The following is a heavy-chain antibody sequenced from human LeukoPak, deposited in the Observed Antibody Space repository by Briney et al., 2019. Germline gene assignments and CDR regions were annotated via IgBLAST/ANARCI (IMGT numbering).Heavy chain of an antibody. CDR3: ARLAHMITFGGVIDGFDY. J-gene: IGHJ4*02. Sequence: SETLSLTCTVSGGSISSYYWSWIRQPPGKGLEWIGYIYYSGSTNYNPSLKSRVTISVDTSKNQFSLKLSSVTAADTAVYYCARLAHMITFGGVIDGFDYWGQGTLVTVSS. CDR1: GGSISSYY. CDR2: IYYSGST. V-gene: IGHV4-59*08. D-gene: IGHD3-16*02.